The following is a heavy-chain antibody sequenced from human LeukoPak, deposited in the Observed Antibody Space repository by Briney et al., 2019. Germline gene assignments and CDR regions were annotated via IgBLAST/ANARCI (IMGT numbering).Heavy chain of an antibody. CDR2: ISGSSGLT. V-gene: IGHV3-23*01. Sequence: QPGGSLRLSCAASGFTFSNHAMSWVRQAPGRGLEWVSAISGSSGLTYYADSVKGRFTISRDNSKNTLFLQMNSLRAEDTAVYYCARRGESTTYGDYRFDYWGQGTLVTVSP. CDR1: GFTFSNHA. D-gene: IGHD4-17*01. J-gene: IGHJ4*02. CDR3: ARRGESTTYGDYRFDY.